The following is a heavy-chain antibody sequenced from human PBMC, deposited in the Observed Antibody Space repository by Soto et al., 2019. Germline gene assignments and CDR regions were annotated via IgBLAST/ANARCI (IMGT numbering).Heavy chain of an antibody. V-gene: IGHV3-43D*04. CDR2: INADGSDR. J-gene: IGHJ4*02. D-gene: IGHD1-26*01. Sequence: GGSLRLSCSPSGFTFEDYAVHWVRQSSRKGLEWVSFINADGSDRYYADSVKGRFTISRDNTKGSFYLQMDRLRLEDTAIYYCAKAKFYFDSSPFDSWGQGTLVTVSS. CDR3: AKAKFYFDSSPFDS. CDR1: GFTFEDYA.